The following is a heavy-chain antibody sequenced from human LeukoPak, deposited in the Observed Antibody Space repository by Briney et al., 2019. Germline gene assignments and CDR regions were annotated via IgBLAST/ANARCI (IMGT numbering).Heavy chain of an antibody. CDR3: ARHGPARDQQLTPYWYFDL. CDR2: IYYTGTT. Sequence: SETLSLTCTLSGGSLATTIYYWGWIRQPPRKGLEWIGSIYYTGTTYYNPSLKSPVTISVDTSKNQFSLKVNSVTAADTAVYCCARHGPARDQQLTPYWYFDLWGRGTLVTVSS. D-gene: IGHD2-2*01. V-gene: IGHV4-39*01. CDR1: GGSLATTIYY. J-gene: IGHJ2*01.